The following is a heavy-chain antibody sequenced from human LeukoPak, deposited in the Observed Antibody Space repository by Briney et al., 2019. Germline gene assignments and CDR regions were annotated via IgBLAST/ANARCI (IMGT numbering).Heavy chain of an antibody. CDR2: ISSSGSTI. Sequence: PGGSLRLSCAASGFTFNSYEMNWVRQAPGKGLEWVSYISSSGSTIYYADSVKGRFTISRDNARNSLYLQMNSLRAEDTAVYYCARGASVVAGNDNAFDIWGQGTMVTVSS. D-gene: IGHD6-19*01. J-gene: IGHJ3*02. CDR3: ARGASVVAGNDNAFDI. V-gene: IGHV3-48*03. CDR1: GFTFNSYE.